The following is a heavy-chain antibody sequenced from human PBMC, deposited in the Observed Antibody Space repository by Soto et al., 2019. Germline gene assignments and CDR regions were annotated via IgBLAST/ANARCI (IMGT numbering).Heavy chain of an antibody. D-gene: IGHD3-10*01. V-gene: IGHV3-23*01. CDR1: GFTFSSYA. Sequence: EVQLLESGGGLVQPGGSLRLSCAASGFTFSSYAMSWVRQAPGKGLEWVSAISGSGGSTYYADSVKGRFTISRDNSKNPLYLQMNSLRAEDTAGYYCAKTRKGHYYGSGSYYSPYFDYWGPGTLVTVSS. J-gene: IGHJ4*02. CDR2: ISGSGGST. CDR3: AKTRKGHYYGSGSYYSPYFDY.